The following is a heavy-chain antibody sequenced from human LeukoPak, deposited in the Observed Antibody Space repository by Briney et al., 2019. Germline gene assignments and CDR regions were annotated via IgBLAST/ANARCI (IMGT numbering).Heavy chain of an antibody. V-gene: IGHV1-2*02. Sequence: ASVKVSCKASGYTFTGYYMHWVRQAPGQGLEWMGWINPNSGGTDYAQKFQDRVTMTRDTSISTAYMELSRLRSDDTAVYYCAGGGGILGPFDYWGQGTLVTVSS. CDR3: AGGGGILGPFDY. D-gene: IGHD1-26*01. J-gene: IGHJ4*02. CDR2: INPNSGGT. CDR1: GYTFTGYY.